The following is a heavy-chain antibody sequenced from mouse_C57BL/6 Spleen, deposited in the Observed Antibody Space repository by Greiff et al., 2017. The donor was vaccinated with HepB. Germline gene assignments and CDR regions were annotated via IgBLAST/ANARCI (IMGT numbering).Heavy chain of an antibody. CDR1: GYAFSSSW. V-gene: IGHV1-82*01. CDR3: ARSGYGYDYYAMDY. J-gene: IGHJ4*01. D-gene: IGHD2-2*01. CDR2: IYPGDGDT. Sequence: QVQLQQPGPELVKPGASVKISCKASGYAFSSSWMNWVKQRPGKGLEWIGRIYPGDGDTNYNGKFKGKATLTADKSSSTAYMQLSSLTSEDSAVYFCARSGYGYDYYAMDYWGQGTSVTVSS.